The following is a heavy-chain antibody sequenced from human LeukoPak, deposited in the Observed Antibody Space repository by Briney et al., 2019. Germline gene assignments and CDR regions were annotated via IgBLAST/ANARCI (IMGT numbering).Heavy chain of an antibody. Sequence: SGTLSLTCAVSGGSISRSNWWSWVRQPPGKGLEWIGEINHRGRTNYNPSLKRRVTISADTSKNQFSLKLSSVTAADTAVYNCARGAPDYYDSSGYYGMIFDYWGQGTLVTVSS. V-gene: IGHV4-4*02. CDR2: INHRGRT. CDR1: GGSISRSNW. CDR3: ARGAPDYYDSSGYYGMIFDY. D-gene: IGHD3-22*01. J-gene: IGHJ4*02.